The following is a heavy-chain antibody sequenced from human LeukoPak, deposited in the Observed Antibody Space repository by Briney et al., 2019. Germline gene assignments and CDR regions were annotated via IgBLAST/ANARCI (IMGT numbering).Heavy chain of an antibody. CDR1: GFTFSSYW. J-gene: IGHJ6*04. CDR3: ARVVRYCSSTSCYYRWSGMDV. D-gene: IGHD2-2*01. Sequence: GGSLRLSCAASGFTFSSYWMSWVRQAPGKGLEWVANIKKDGSEKYYVDSVKGRFTISRDNAKNSLYLQMNSLRAEDTAVYYCARVVRYCSSTSCYYRWSGMDVWGKGTTVTVSS. V-gene: IGHV3-7*03. CDR2: IKKDGSEK.